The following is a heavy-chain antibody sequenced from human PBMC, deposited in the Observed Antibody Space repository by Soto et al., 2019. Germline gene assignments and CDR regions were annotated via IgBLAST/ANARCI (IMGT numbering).Heavy chain of an antibody. V-gene: IGHV1-69*01. J-gene: IGHJ4*02. CDR3: AREAGYTYGYVFDY. Sequence: QVQLVQSGAEVKKPWSSVRVSCKASGGTFGNHAISWVRQAPGQGLAWLGGIIPVLGVGDNAQNFQGRVTITADASTSTAYLELSSLRSEDTALYYCAREAGYTYGYVFDYWGQGTLVTVSS. D-gene: IGHD5-18*01. CDR1: GGTFGNHA. CDR2: IIPVLGVG.